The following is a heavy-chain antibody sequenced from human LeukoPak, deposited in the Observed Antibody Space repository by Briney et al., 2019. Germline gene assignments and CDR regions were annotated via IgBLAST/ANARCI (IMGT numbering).Heavy chain of an antibody. J-gene: IGHJ5*02. CDR3: ARGDGYSGYDP. D-gene: IGHD5-12*01. CDR1: GFTFSGYA. V-gene: IGHV3-21*01. Sequence: PGGSLRLSCAASGFTFSGYAMNWVRQAPGKGLEWVSSISTSSSYIYYADSVKGRFTISRDNAKNSLYLQMNSLRAEDTAVYYCARGDGYSGYDPWGQGTLVTVSS. CDR2: ISTSSSYI.